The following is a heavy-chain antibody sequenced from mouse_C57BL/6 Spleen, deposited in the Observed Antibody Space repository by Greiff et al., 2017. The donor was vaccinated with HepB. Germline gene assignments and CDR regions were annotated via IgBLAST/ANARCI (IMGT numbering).Heavy chain of an antibody. J-gene: IGHJ3*01. CDR1: GYTLTSYT. D-gene: IGHD2-5*01. CDR2: INPSRGYT. Sequence: QVQLQQSGAELARPGATVKMSCKASGYTLTSYTMHWVKQRPGQGLEWIGYINPSRGYTKYNQKLKDKATLNADKSSSTAYMQLSSLTSEYSAVYCCAIIYSNYERFAYWGQGTLVTVSA. CDR3: AIIYSNYERFAY. V-gene: IGHV1-4*01.